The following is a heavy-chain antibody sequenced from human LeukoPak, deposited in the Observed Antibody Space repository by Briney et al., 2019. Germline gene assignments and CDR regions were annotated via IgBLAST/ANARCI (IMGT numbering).Heavy chain of an antibody. CDR3: AREEYSGSYYFDY. Sequence: GGSLRLSCAASGFTFSSYSMNWVRQAPGKGLEWVSSISSSSSYIYYADSVKGRFTISRDNAKNTLYLQMNSLRAEDTAVYYCAREEYSGSYYFDYWGQGTLVTVSS. D-gene: IGHD1-26*01. J-gene: IGHJ4*02. CDR1: GFTFSSYS. V-gene: IGHV3-21*01. CDR2: ISSSSSYI.